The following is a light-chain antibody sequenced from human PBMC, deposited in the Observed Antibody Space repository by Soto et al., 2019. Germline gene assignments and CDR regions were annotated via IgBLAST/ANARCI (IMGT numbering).Light chain of an antibody. CDR1: QSVSSSF. Sequence: VRQSAVAVSMHPGDRATLACKSSQSVSSSFLAWYQHKPGQAPRLIIYGASSRATGIPDRFSGSGSGADFTLTISRLEPEDFAVYYCQQYGSSLWTFGQGTKVDI. V-gene: IGKV3-20*01. J-gene: IGKJ1*01. CDR2: GAS. CDR3: QQYGSSLWT.